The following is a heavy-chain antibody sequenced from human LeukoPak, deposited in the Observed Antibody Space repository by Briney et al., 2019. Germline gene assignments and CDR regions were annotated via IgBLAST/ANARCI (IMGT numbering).Heavy chain of an antibody. V-gene: IGHV4-39*02. Sequence: SETLSLTCTVSGGSLRSSSYYWGWIRQPPGRGLEWIGSIYYSGSTYYNPSLKSRVTISVDTSKNQFSLKLSSVTAADTAVYYCARDSSGYYRIDYWGQGTLVTVSS. CDR2: IYYSGST. CDR1: GGSLRSSSYY. J-gene: IGHJ4*02. CDR3: ARDSSGYYRIDY. D-gene: IGHD3-22*01.